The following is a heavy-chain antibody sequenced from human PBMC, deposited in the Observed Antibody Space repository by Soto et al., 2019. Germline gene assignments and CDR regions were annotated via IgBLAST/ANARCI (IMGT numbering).Heavy chain of an antibody. V-gene: IGHV3-23*01. Sequence: EVQLLVSGGGSVQPGGSLRLSCEVSGFTLTNYAMSWVRQAPGKGLEWVSQISARGDRTYYADSVKGRFTISKDSSKNTLFLQMNSLRGEDSAVYYCAGSWTWGQGTMVTVSS. CDR1: GFTLTNYA. J-gene: IGHJ3*01. CDR2: ISARGDRT. CDR3: AGSWT. D-gene: IGHD5-12*01.